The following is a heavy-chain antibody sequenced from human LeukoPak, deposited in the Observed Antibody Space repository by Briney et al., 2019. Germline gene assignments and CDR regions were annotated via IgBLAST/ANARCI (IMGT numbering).Heavy chain of an antibody. D-gene: IGHD3-3*01. CDR2: ISYDGSNK. J-gene: IGHJ4*02. V-gene: IGHV3-30*04. CDR3: ARVWLLHQPLDY. Sequence: GGSLRLSCAASGFTFSSYAMHWVRQAPGKGLEWVAVISYDGSNKYYADSVKGRFTISRDNSKNTLYLQMNSLRAEDTAVYYCARVWLLHQPLDYWGQGTLVTVSS. CDR1: GFTFSSYA.